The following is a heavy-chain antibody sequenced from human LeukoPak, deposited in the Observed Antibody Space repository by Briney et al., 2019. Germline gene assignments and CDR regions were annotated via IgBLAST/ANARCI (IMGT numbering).Heavy chain of an antibody. CDR1: GITFSSYW. D-gene: IGHD5-12*01. Sequence: GGSLRLSCAASGITFSSYWMSWVRQAPGKGLEWVANINQDGSERYYVDSVKGRFTISRDNVKNPLYLQMNSLRAEDTAVYYCVRDGKDRGYSGYEYYYYGMDVWGQGTTVTVSS. CDR3: VRDGKDRGYSGYEYYYYGMDV. V-gene: IGHV3-7*01. J-gene: IGHJ6*02. CDR2: INQDGSER.